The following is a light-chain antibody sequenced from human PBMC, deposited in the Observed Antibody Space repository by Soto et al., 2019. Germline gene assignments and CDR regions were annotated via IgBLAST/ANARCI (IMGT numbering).Light chain of an antibody. J-gene: IGLJ2*01. CDR1: SSNLGSNT. Sequence: QSVLTQPPSASGTPGQRVTISCSGSSSNLGSNTVTWYQHLPGTAPKLLIYSNDQRPSGVPDRFSGSKSGTSASLAISGLQSEDEADYYCASWDDSRKGVVFGGGTKLTVL. CDR2: SND. V-gene: IGLV1-44*01. CDR3: ASWDDSRKGVV.